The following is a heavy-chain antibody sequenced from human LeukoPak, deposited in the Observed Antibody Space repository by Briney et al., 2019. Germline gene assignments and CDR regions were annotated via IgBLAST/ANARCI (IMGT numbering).Heavy chain of an antibody. J-gene: IGHJ4*02. CDR1: GYTFTSYG. CDR2: ISAYNGNT. D-gene: IGHD3-10*01. Sequence: GASVKVSFKASGYTFTSYGISWVRQAPGQGLEWMGWISAYNGNTNYAQKLQGRVTMTTDTSTSTAYMELRSLRSDDTAVYYCARGRLDVLLWFGELSDFDYWGQGTLVTVSS. V-gene: IGHV1-18*01. CDR3: ARGRLDVLLWFGELSDFDY.